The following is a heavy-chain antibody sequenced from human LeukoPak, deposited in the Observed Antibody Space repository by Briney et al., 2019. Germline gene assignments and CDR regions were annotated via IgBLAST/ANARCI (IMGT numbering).Heavy chain of an antibody. Sequence: RASVKVSCKASGYTFTGYYMHWVRQAPGQGLEWMGWINPNSGGTNYAQKFQGRVTMTRDTSISTAYMEVSRLRSDDTAVYYCARGPRLRYFDWLLNLDYWGQGTLVTVSS. J-gene: IGHJ4*02. CDR1: GYTFTGYY. CDR3: ARGPRLRYFDWLLNLDY. D-gene: IGHD3-9*01. CDR2: INPNSGGT. V-gene: IGHV1-2*02.